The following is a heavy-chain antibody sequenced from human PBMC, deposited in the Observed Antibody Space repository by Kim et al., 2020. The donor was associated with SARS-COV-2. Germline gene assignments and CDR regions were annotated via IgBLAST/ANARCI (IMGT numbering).Heavy chain of an antibody. CDR1: GGSISSGGYY. V-gene: IGHV4-31*03. Sequence: SETLSLTCTVSGGSISSGGYYWSWIRQHPGKGLEWIGYIYYSGSTYYNPSLKSRVTISVDTSKNQFSLKLSSVTAADTAVYYCASQPKTYYYDSSGYGYWYFDLWGRGTLVTVSS. J-gene: IGHJ2*01. CDR3: ASQPKTYYYDSSGYGYWYFDL. D-gene: IGHD3-22*01. CDR2: IYYSGST.